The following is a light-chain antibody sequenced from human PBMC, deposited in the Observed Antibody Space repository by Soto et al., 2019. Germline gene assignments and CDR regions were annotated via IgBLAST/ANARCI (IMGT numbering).Light chain of an antibody. Sequence: QPALTQPPSVSGAPGQRVTISCTGSSSNIGAGHDVHWYQQLPGTAPKLLIYGNGNRPSGVPDRFSGSKSGTSASLAIAGLQADDEADYYCQSYDSSLSGSEVFGTGTKVTVL. V-gene: IGLV1-40*01. CDR3: QSYDSSLSGSEV. CDR1: SSNIGAGHD. CDR2: GNG. J-gene: IGLJ1*01.